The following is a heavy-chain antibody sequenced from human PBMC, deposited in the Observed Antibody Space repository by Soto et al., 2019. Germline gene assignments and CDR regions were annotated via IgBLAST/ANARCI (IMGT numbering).Heavy chain of an antibody. D-gene: IGHD6-6*01. J-gene: IGHJ5*02. V-gene: IGHV3-23*01. CDR2: ISGSGGST. CDR1: GFGFTFSTST. Sequence: SXXSLRLSCAASGFGFTFSTSTMSWVRQAPGKGLEWVSAISGSGGSTYYADSVKGRFTISRDNSKNTLYLQMNSLRAEDTAVYYCAKDTGIAARPNWFDPWGQGTLVTVSS. CDR3: AKDTGIAARPNWFDP.